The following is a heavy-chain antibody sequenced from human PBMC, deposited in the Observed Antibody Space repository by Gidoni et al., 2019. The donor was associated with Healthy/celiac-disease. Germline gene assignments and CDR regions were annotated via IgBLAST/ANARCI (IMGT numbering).Heavy chain of an antibody. V-gene: IGHV3-48*03. J-gene: IGHJ4*02. Sequence: EVQLVESGGGLVQPGGSLRLSCAASGLTFSSYEMNWVRQAPGKGLEWFSYISSSGSTIYYADSVKGRFTISRDNAKNSLYLQMNSLRAEDTAVYYCARDRNDYGDYVWDYWGQGTLVTVSS. D-gene: IGHD4-17*01. CDR3: ARDRNDYGDYVWDY. CDR2: ISSSGSTI. CDR1: GLTFSSYE.